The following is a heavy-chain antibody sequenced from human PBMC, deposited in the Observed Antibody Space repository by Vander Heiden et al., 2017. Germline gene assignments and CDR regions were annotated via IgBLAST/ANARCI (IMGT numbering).Heavy chain of an antibody. J-gene: IGHJ4*02. D-gene: IGHD2-2*01. CDR1: GFTFSSHA. Sequence: EVQLLESGGGLVQPGGSLRLSCATSGFTFSSHAMNWVRQAPGKGLEWVSGISGSGASTYYADSVKGRVTISRDSSKTTLYRQMNSLRAEETAVYYCAKGCINTSCFKGRYFFDYWGQGTLVTVSS. CDR2: ISGSGAST. V-gene: IGHV3-23*01. CDR3: AKGCINTSCFKGRYFFDY.